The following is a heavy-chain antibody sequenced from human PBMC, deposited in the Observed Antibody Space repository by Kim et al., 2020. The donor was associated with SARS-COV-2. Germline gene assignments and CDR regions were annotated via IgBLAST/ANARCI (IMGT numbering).Heavy chain of an antibody. V-gene: IGHV3-43*01. D-gene: IGHD1-26*01. J-gene: IGHJ6*02. CDR3: AKDKYYADTKYYYYGMDV. Sequence: GRITISRDNSKNSLYLQMNSLRTEDTALYYCAKDKYYADTKYYYYGMDVWGQGTTVTVSS.